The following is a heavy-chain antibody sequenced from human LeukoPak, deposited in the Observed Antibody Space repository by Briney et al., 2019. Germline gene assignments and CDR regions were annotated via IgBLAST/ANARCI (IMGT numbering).Heavy chain of an antibody. J-gene: IGHJ4*02. D-gene: IGHD6-19*01. CDR1: AFIFSRYG. CDR2: ISGSGSTT. Sequence: GGTLTLSCAASAFIFSRYGMSWVRHAPGKGLEWVSAISGSGSTTYYADCVKGRFTVSRDNSKNTVYLQIRSVRAEDTGVYYCAKDHLPGIVVADRDYWGQGTLVTVSS. V-gene: IGHV3-23*01. CDR3: AKDHLPGIVVADRDY.